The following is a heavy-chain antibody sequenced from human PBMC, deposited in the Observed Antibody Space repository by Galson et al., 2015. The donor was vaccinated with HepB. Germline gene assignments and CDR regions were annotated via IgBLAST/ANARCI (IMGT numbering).Heavy chain of an antibody. V-gene: IGHV1-18*01. J-gene: IGHJ4*02. CDR1: GYTFTSYG. D-gene: IGHD2-15*01. CDR2: ISAYNGNT. CDR3: ARDPHCSGGSCADYFDY. Sequence: SCKASGYTFTSYGISWVRRAPGQGLEWMGWISAYNGNTNYAQKLQGRVTMTTDTSTSTAYMELRSLRSDDTAVYYCARDPHCSGGSCADYFDYWGQGTLVTVSS.